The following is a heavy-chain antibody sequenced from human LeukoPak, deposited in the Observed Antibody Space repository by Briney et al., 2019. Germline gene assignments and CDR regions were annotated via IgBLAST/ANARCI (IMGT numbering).Heavy chain of an antibody. Sequence: PGGSLRLSCAASGFTFSNAWMSWVRQAPGKGLEWVANIKQDGSEKYYVDSVKGRFTISRDNAKNSLYLQMNSLRAEDTAVYYCATLTTVTPYYYYYYYMDVWGKGTTVTVSS. D-gene: IGHD4-17*01. CDR2: IKQDGSEK. CDR3: ATLTTVTPYYYYYYYMDV. CDR1: GFTFSNAW. J-gene: IGHJ6*03. V-gene: IGHV3-7*01.